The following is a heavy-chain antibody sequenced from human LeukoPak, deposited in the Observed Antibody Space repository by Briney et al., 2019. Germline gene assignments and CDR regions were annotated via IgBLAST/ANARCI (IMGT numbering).Heavy chain of an antibody. V-gene: IGHV3-48*01. CDR1: GFTFSGYS. Sequence: GGSLRLSCAASGFTFSGYSMNWVRLAPGKGLEWVSYIGSSSGTIDYTDSVKGRFTISRDNAKNSLYLQMNSLRAEDTAVYYCARDRNYYDSSGYYRYVDYWGKGTLVTVSS. D-gene: IGHD3-22*01. J-gene: IGHJ4*02. CDR3: ARDRNYYDSSGYYRYVDY. CDR2: IGSSSGTI.